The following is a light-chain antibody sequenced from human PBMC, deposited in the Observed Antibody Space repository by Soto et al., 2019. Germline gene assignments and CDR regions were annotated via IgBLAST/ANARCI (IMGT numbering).Light chain of an antibody. J-gene: IGLJ1*01. V-gene: IGLV2-11*01. CDR2: DVS. CDR3: CSYAGIYTYV. CDR1: SSDVGGYNY. Sequence: QSALTQPRSVSGSPGQSVTISCTGTSSDVGGYNYVSWYQQHPGKAPKYMIYDVSKRPSGVPDRFSGSKSGNTASLTISGLKAEDEADYYCCSYAGIYTYVFGTGTKLPVL.